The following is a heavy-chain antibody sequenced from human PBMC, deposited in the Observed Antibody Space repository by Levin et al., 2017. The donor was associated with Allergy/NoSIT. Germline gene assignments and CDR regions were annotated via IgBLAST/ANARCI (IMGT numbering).Heavy chain of an antibody. CDR2: INPNSGNT. J-gene: IGHJ2*01. CDR1: GYTFTSYD. Sequence: ASVKVSCKASGYTFTSYDINWVRQATGQGLEWMGWINPNSGNTAYAQKFQGRVSMTRNTSIRTAYMELSSLTSGDTAVYYCARLTYGGPRYFDLWGRGTLVTVSS. CDR3: ARLTYGGPRYFDL. V-gene: IGHV1-8*01. D-gene: IGHD4-23*01.